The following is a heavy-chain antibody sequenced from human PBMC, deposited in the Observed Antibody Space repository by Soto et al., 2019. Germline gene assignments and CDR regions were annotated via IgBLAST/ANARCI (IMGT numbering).Heavy chain of an antibody. CDR3: ARTYCSCGSCYLRWEYYFDY. V-gene: IGHV1-2*02. Sequence: QVQLVQSGAEVKKTGASVKVSCKASGYTFTGYYMHWVRQAPGQGLEWMGWINPNSGGTNFAEKFQGRVTMTRDTYISPAYTELSRLRSDDTAVYYCARTYCSCGSCYLRWEYYFDYWGQGTLVTVSS. CDR2: INPNSGGT. D-gene: IGHD2-15*01. J-gene: IGHJ4*02. CDR1: GYTFTGYY.